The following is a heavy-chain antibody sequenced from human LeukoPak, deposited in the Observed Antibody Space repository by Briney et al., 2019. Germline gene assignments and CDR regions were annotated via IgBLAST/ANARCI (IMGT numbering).Heavy chain of an antibody. V-gene: IGHV3-23*01. D-gene: IGHD4-17*01. CDR1: GFTFSSYA. Sequence: GGSLRLSCAASGFTFSSYATSWVRQAPGKGLEWVSAISGSGGSTYYADSVKGRFTISRDNSKNTLYQQMNSLRAEDTAVYYCAKDPNYGDYGLNWFDPWGQGTLVTVSS. CDR3: AKDPNYGDYGLNWFDP. J-gene: IGHJ5*02. CDR2: ISGSGGST.